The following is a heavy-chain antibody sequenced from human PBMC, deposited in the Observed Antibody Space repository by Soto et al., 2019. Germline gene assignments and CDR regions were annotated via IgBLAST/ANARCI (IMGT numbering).Heavy chain of an antibody. CDR3: ARGTPVELGRGYYYYGMDV. CDR2: IIPIFGTA. V-gene: IGHV1-69*13. CDR1: GGTFSSYA. D-gene: IGHD3-10*01. Sequence: ASVKVSCKASGGTFSSYAISWVRQAPGQGLEWMGGIIPIFGTANYAQKSQGRVTITADESTSTAYMELSSLRSEDTAVYYCARGTPVELGRGYYYYGMDVWGQGTTVTVSS. J-gene: IGHJ6*02.